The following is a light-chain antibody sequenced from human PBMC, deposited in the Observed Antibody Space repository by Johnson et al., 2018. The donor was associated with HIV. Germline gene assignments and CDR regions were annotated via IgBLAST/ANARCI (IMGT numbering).Light chain of an antibody. J-gene: IGLJ1*01. CDR3: GTWDSSLSAYV. V-gene: IGLV1-51*01. Sequence: QSVLTQPPSVSAAPGQKVTISCSGSSSNIGNNYVSWYQQLPGTAPKLLIYDNNKRPPGIPDRFSGSKSGTSATLGITGLQTGAEADYYCGTWDSSLSAYVFGTGTKVTVL. CDR1: SSNIGNNY. CDR2: DNN.